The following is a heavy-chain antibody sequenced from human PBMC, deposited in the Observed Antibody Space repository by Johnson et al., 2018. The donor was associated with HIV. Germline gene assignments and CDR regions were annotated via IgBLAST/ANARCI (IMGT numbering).Heavy chain of an antibody. CDR3: ARDGTRYYYDSSGSRGTFDI. CDR1: GFTVSSDY. V-gene: IGHV3-66*03. CDR2: IYSGGTT. Sequence: VQLVESGGGLIQPGGSLRLSCAVSGFTVSSDYISWVRQAPGKGLEWVSVIYSGGTTYYADSGKGRFTTSRDNATNSLYLQMNSLRVEDTAVYYCARDGTRYYYDSSGSRGTFDIWGQGTMVTVSS. D-gene: IGHD3-22*01. J-gene: IGHJ3*02.